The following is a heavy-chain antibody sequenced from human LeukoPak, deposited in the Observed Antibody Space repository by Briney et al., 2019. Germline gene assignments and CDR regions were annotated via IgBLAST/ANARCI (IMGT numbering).Heavy chain of an antibody. CDR3: AKDYRSGSYSGY. J-gene: IGHJ4*02. Sequence: GGSLRLSCAASGFTFSTYAMSWVRQAPGKGLEWVSTISGGDGSTYYADSVKGRFTISRDNSKNTLYLQMKSLRAEDTAVYYCAKDYRSGSYSGYWGQGTLVTVSS. CDR2: ISGGDGST. CDR1: GFTFSTYA. V-gene: IGHV3-23*01. D-gene: IGHD1-26*01.